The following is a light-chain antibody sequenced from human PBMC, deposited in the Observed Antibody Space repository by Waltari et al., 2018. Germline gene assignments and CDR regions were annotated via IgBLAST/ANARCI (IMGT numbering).Light chain of an antibody. CDR2: WAS. J-gene: IGKJ4*01. CDR1: QSVLYSSNNRNY. Sequence: DIVMTQSPDSLAVSLGERATINCKSSQSVLYSSNNRNYLTWYQQKPGKPPKLLIYWASIRESGVPDRFSGSGSGTDFTLTISSLQAEDVAVYYCQQYYTTPLTFGGGTKVEIK. V-gene: IGKV4-1*01. CDR3: QQYYTTPLT.